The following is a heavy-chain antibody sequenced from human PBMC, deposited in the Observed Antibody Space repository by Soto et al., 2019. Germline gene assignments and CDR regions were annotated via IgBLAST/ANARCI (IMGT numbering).Heavy chain of an antibody. CDR1: VFTLSCYS. V-gene: IGHV3-23*01. D-gene: IGHD1-1*01. CDR2: ISGSGGGT. CDR3: AKFGMATTKRSPPYYIDY. J-gene: IGHJ4*02. Sequence: GGSLRLSCAASVFTLSCYSMCWVRPAPVKGLEWFSIISGSGGGTYSADSVQRRFTFSRDNSKNTLYLQMNSLRAEDTAVYYCAKFGMATTKRSPPYYIDYWGQGALVTVSS.